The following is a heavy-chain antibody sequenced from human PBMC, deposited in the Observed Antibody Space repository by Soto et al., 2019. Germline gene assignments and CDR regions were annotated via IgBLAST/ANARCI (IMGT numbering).Heavy chain of an antibody. CDR1: GYIFNSFG. CDR2: ISAYTGNT. J-gene: IGHJ4*02. V-gene: IGHV1-18*01. CDR3: ARRWTTGEIDY. D-gene: IGHD4-17*01. Sequence: QVQLVQSGGEVKKPGASVKVSCKASGYIFNSFGISWVRQAPGQGLELMGWISAYTGNTKYAQNFQGRVTMTTDTSTSTAYMELRSLRSDDTAVYYCARRWTTGEIDYWGQGTLVTVSS.